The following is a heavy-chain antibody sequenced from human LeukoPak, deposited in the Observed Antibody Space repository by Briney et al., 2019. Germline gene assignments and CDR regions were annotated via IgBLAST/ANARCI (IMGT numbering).Heavy chain of an antibody. J-gene: IGHJ4*02. CDR3: AKPGGYGDYDYFDY. Sequence: GGSLRLSCAASGFTFSSYGMHWVRQAPGKGLEWVTFIRYDGSNKYYADSVKGRFTISRDNSKNTLYLQMNSLRAEDTAVYYCAKPGGYGDYDYFDYWGQGTLVTVSS. V-gene: IGHV3-30*02. CDR1: GFTFSSYG. D-gene: IGHD4-17*01. CDR2: IRYDGSNK.